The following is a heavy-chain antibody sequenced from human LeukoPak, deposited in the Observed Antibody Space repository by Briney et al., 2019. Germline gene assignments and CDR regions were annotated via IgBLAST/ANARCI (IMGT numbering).Heavy chain of an antibody. Sequence: SETLSLTCTVSGGSISSYYWSWIRQPPGKGLEWIGYIYYSGSTNYNPSLKSRVTISVDTSKNQFSLKLSSVTAADTAVYYCAGHSSSGWYWFDPWGQGTLVTVSS. V-gene: IGHV4-59*08. CDR2: IYYSGST. CDR3: AGHSSSGWYWFDP. CDR1: GGSISSYY. D-gene: IGHD6-19*01. J-gene: IGHJ5*02.